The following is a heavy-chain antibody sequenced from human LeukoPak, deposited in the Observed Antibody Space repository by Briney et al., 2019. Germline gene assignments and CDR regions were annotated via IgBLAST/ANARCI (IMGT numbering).Heavy chain of an antibody. CDR3: ARYGRNAFHI. Sequence: GGSLRLSCAASGFIFSNAWMNWVRQAPGKGLEWVSAITGTGDSAYYAGSVKGRFTISSDNSKNTVFLQMSSLRVEDTAEYYCARYGRNAFHIWGQGTMVTVSS. CDR1: GFIFSNAW. CDR2: ITGTGDSA. V-gene: IGHV3-23*01. J-gene: IGHJ3*02. D-gene: IGHD4-17*01.